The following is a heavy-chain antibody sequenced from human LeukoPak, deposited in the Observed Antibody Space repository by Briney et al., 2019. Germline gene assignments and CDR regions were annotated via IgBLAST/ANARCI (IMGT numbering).Heavy chain of an antibody. V-gene: IGHV1-18*01. J-gene: IGHJ4*02. Sequence: ASVKVSCKASGYTFTSYGISWVRQAPGQGLEWMGWISAYSGTTKYTQKLRGRVTMTTETSTSTAYMELGSLRSDDTAVYYCARLRVINGDLDYWGQGTLVTVSS. CDR3: ARLRVINGDLDY. CDR1: GYTFTSYG. CDR2: ISAYSGTT.